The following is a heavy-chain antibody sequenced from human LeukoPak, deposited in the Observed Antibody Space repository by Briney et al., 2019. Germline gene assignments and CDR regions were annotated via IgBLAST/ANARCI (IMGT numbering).Heavy chain of an antibody. D-gene: IGHD3-10*01. V-gene: IGHV4-59*01. J-gene: IGHJ3*02. CDR2: IYYSGST. CDR3: ARSDGYGLVGI. CDR1: DGSISSYY. Sequence: SETLSLTCAVSDGSISSYYWSWIRQPPGKGLEWIGYIYYSGSTNYNPSLKSRVTISVDTSKNQFSLKLSSVTAADTAVYYCARSDGYGLVGIWGQGTMVTVSS.